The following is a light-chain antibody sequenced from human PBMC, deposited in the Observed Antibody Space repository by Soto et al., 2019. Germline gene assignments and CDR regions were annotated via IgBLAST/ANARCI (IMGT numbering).Light chain of an antibody. J-gene: IGKJ1*01. V-gene: IGKV1-5*01. CDR1: QSISAW. CDR2: DAS. Sequence: DIQMTQSPSTLSATAGDRVTITCRASQSISAWLAWYQQKPGKAPKLLIYDASNLESGVPSRFSGSGSGTEFTLTISILQSVDFDTYYREQYENHWTFCQGTKV. CDR3: EQYENHWT.